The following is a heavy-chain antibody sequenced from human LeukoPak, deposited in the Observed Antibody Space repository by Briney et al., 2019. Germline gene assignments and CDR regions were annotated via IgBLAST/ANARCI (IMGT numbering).Heavy chain of an antibody. J-gene: IGHJ6*03. CDR1: GLTFSSYA. D-gene: IGHD4-17*01. CDR2: TSYDGSNK. Sequence: GGSLRLSCAASGLTFSSYAMHWVRQAPGKGLEWVAVTSYDGSNKYYADSVKGRFTISRDNSKNTLYLQMNSLRAEDTAVYYCARTPPLVYGDYYYYYMDVWGKGTTVTVSS. CDR3: ARTPPLVYGDYYYYYMDV. V-gene: IGHV3-30*04.